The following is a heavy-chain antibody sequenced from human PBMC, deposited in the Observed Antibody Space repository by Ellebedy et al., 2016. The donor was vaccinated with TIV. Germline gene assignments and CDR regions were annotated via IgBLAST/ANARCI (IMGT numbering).Heavy chain of an antibody. CDR3: AREGMQGDGSWGGWFDP. V-gene: IGHV3-53*01. CDR1: GFTVNSNY. D-gene: IGHD5-24*01. Sequence: GESLKISCAASGFTVNSNYMTWVRQAPGKGLEWVSVIYSGGTTHYADSVKGRFTISRDNSKNTLYLQMNSRRAEDTAVYYCAREGMQGDGSWGGWFDPWGQGTLVTVSS. CDR2: IYSGGTT. J-gene: IGHJ5*02.